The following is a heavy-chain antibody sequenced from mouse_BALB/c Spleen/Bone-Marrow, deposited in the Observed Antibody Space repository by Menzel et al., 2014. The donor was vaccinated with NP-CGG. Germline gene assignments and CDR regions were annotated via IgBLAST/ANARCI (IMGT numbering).Heavy chain of an antibody. Sequence: VQLQQSGAELVRSGASVKLSCTVSGFNIKDFYMHWVKQRPEQGLEWIGWIDPENGDTEYAPKFQGKATLTADTSSNTAYLQLNSLTSEDTAVYYCNADTRAMDYWGQGTSVTVSS. V-gene: IGHV14-4*02. CDR2: IDPENGDT. CDR3: NADTRAMDY. J-gene: IGHJ4*01. CDR1: GFNIKDFY.